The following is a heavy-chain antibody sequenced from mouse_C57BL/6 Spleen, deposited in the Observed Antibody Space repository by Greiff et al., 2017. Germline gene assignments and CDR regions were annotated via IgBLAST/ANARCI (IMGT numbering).Heavy chain of an antibody. D-gene: IGHD2-3*01. CDR2: IHPNSGST. CDR1: GYTFTSYW. CDR3: ARLIYDGYYVYYFDY. Sequence: QVHVKQPGAELVKPGASVKLSCKASGYTFTSYWMHWVKQRPGQGLEWIGMIHPNSGSTNYNEKFKSKATLTVDKSSSTAYMQLSSLTSEDSAVYYCARLIYDGYYVYYFDYWGQGTTRTVSS. V-gene: IGHV1-64*01. J-gene: IGHJ2*01.